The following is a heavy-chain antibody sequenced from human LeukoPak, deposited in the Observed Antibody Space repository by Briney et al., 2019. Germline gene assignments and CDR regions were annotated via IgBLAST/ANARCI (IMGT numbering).Heavy chain of an antibody. CDR3: ARAHNWKYGSFDF. Sequence: GGSLRLSCAVSGFTLSSYSMKWVRQAPGKGLEWVSCISSSSSYIYYADSVRGRFTISRDNAKNSLYLQMNSLRAEDTAVYYCARAHNWKYGSFDFWGQGTLVTVSS. CDR1: GFTLSSYS. V-gene: IGHV3-21*01. CDR2: ISSSSSYI. J-gene: IGHJ4*02. D-gene: IGHD1-7*01.